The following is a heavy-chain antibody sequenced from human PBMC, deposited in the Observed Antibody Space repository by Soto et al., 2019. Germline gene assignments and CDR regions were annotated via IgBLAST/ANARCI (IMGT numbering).Heavy chain of an antibody. J-gene: IGHJ6*02. Sequence: SETLSLTCAVYGGSFSGYYWSWIRQPPGKGLEWIGEINHSGSTNYNPSLKSRVTISVDTSKNQFSLKLSSVTAADTAVYYCARAVSGRFLEWLPTAYYYYGMDVRGQGTTVTVSS. V-gene: IGHV4-34*01. D-gene: IGHD3-3*01. CDR1: GGSFSGYY. CDR3: ARAVSGRFLEWLPTAYYYYGMDV. CDR2: INHSGST.